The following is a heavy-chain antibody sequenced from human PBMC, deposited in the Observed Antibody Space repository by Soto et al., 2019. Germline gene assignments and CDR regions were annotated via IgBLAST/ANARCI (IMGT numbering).Heavy chain of an antibody. V-gene: IGHV3-23*01. CDR1: GFTFSSYA. CDR2: ISGSGGST. J-gene: IGHJ3*02. CDR3: AKLLFQDIVVVPAAVGAFDI. Sequence: GGSLRLSCAASGFTFSSYAMSWVRQAPGKGLEWVSAISGSGGSTYYADSVKGRFTISRDNSKNTLYLQMNSLRAEDTAVYYCAKLLFQDIVVVPAAVGAFDIWGQGTMVTVSS. D-gene: IGHD2-2*01.